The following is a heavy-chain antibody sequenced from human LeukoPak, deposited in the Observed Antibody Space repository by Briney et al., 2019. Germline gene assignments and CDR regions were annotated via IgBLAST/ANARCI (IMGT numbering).Heavy chain of an antibody. D-gene: IGHD3-22*01. CDR1: GFTFSSYA. V-gene: IGHV3-23*01. CDR3: ANRRYDSSGFDY. CDR2: ISGSGGNT. J-gene: IGHJ4*02. Sequence: GGSLRLSCAASGFTFSSYALSWVRQTPGKRLEWVSAISGSGGNTYYADSVKGRFTISRDNSKNTLYLQMNSLRAEDTAAYYCANRRYDSSGFDYWGQGTLVTVSS.